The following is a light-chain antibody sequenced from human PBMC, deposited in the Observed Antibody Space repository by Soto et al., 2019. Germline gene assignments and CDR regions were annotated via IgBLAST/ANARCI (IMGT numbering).Light chain of an antibody. CDR1: QSVRSNF. CDR3: QQYGSSPYT. CDR2: HAS. J-gene: IGKJ2*01. V-gene: IGKV3-20*01. Sequence: IALTQSPGTLALSPGERATLSCRASQSVRSNFLAWYQQTPGQAPRLLIYHASYRATGYPDRFSGDGSGTDFTLTISRMEPEDFAVYYCQQYGSSPYTFGQGTKLEIK.